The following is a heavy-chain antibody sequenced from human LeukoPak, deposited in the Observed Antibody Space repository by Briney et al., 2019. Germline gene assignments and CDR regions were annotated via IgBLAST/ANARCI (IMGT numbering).Heavy chain of an antibody. Sequence: SETLSLTCTVSGGSISSYYWSWIRQPPGKGLEWIGYIYYSGSTYYNPSLKSRVTISVDTSKNQFSLKLSSVTAADTAVYYCARDLARTDYFDYWGQGTLVTVSS. CDR2: IYYSGST. D-gene: IGHD3-16*01. CDR1: GGSISSYY. J-gene: IGHJ4*02. V-gene: IGHV4-30-4*01. CDR3: ARDLARTDYFDY.